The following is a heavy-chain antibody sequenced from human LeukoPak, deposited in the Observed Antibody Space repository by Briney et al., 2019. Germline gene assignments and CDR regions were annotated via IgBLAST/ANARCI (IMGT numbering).Heavy chain of an antibody. CDR2: IKQDGSEK. CDR1: GFTFSGYW. Sequence: GGSLRLSCAASGFTFSGYWMTWVRQAPGKGLEWVANIKQDGSEKFYVDSVKGRFTISRDNAKNSLYLQMNSLRAEDTAVYYCAREGGTGGYFDYWGQGTMVTVSS. J-gene: IGHJ4*03. CDR3: AREGGTGGYFDY. D-gene: IGHD2-15*01. V-gene: IGHV3-7*01.